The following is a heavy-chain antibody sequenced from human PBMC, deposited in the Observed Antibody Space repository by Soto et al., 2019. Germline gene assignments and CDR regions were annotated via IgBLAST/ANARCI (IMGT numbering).Heavy chain of an antibody. CDR1: GGSISSSSYY. CDR3: ARGRRYSSSWYSDY. D-gene: IGHD6-13*01. CDR2: IYYSGST. V-gene: IGHV4-39*01. J-gene: IGHJ4*02. Sequence: QLQLQESGPGLVKPSETLSLTCTVSGGSISSSSYYWGWIRQPPGKGLEWIGSIYYSGSTYYNPSLKSRDTISVDTSKIQFSLKLSSVTAADTAVYYCARGRRYSSSWYSDYWGQGTLVTVSS.